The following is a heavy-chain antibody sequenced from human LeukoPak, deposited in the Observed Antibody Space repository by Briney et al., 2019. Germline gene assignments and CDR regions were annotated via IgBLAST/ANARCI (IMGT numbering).Heavy chain of an antibody. CDR3: ARAEPDCSSTSCYGDYYYYYMDV. J-gene: IGHJ6*03. Sequence: SEAPSLTCTVSGGSISSYYWSWIRQPPGKGLEWIGYIYYSGSTNYNPSLKSRVTISVDTSKNQFSLKLSSVTAADTAVYYCARAEPDCSSTSCYGDYYYYYMDVWGKGTTVTISS. CDR1: GGSISSYY. CDR2: IYYSGST. V-gene: IGHV4-59*01. D-gene: IGHD2-2*01.